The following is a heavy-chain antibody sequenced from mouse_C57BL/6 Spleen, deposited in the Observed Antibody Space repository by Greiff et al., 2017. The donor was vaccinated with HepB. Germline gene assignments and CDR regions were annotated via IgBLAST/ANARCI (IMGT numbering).Heavy chain of an antibody. CDR2: ISYDGSN. V-gene: IGHV3-6*01. CDR3: ARDLTEDY. Sequence: QSGPGLVKPSQSLSLTCSVTGYSITSGYYWNWIRQFPGNKLEWMGYISYDGSNNYNPSLKNRISITRDTSKNQFFLKLNSVTTEDTATYYCARDLTEDYWGQGTTLTVSS. CDR1: GYSITSGYY. D-gene: IGHD4-1*01. J-gene: IGHJ2*01.